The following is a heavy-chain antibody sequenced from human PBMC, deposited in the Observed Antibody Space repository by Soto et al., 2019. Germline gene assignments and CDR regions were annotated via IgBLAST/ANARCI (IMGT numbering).Heavy chain of an antibody. V-gene: IGHV1-18*01. Sequence: QVQLVQSGAEVKKPGASVKVSCKASGYTFTSYGISWVRQAPGQGLEWMGWISAYNGNTNYAQKLQGRVTMTTDTSTSTDYMELRSLRSDDTAVYYCARVTNVRGTVVTRLDYWGQGTLVTVSS. D-gene: IGHD2-21*02. J-gene: IGHJ4*02. CDR3: ARVTNVRGTVVTRLDY. CDR1: GYTFTSYG. CDR2: ISAYNGNT.